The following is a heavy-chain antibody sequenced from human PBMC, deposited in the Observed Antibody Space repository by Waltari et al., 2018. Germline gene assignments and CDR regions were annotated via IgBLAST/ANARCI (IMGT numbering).Heavy chain of an antibody. CDR3: TRALWLGELYDY. J-gene: IGHJ4*02. V-gene: IGHV3-74*01. D-gene: IGHD3-10*01. Sequence: EVQLDESGGGLVQPGGSLRLSCSASGFTFTRYLMNWVRQAPGKGLAWVARINSDGSSTTYADSVKGRFTISRDNAKNTVYLQMNSLRVEDTAVYYCTRALWLGELYDYWGQGTLVTVSS. CDR2: INSDGSST. CDR1: GFTFTRYL.